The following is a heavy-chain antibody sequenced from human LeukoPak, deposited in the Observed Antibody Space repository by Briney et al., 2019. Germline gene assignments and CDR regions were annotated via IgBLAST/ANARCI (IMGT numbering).Heavy chain of an antibody. CDR1: GFTFSSYE. J-gene: IGHJ4*02. D-gene: IGHD4-23*01. CDR3: ARTVARIGY. Sequence: GGSLRPSCAASGFTFSSYEMNWVRQAPGKGLEWVSHISSSGSTIYYTDSVKGRFTISRDNSKNSLYLQMNSLRAEDTAIYYCARTVARIGYWGQGTLVTVSS. V-gene: IGHV3-48*03. CDR2: ISSSGSTI.